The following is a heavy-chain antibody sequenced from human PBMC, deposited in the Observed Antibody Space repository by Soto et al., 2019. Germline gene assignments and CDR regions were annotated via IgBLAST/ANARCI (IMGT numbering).Heavy chain of an antibody. D-gene: IGHD6-13*01. CDR3: ARRGPGTYFDY. V-gene: IGHV3-23*01. Sequence: EVQLLDSGGGLVQPGGSLRLSCAASGFTFSSYAMNWVRQAPGKGLEWVSVISGSGDSTYYADSVKGRFTISRDNSKNTLYLQMNSLRTEDTAVYYCARRGPGTYFDYWAREPWSPSPQ. CDR2: ISGSGDST. J-gene: IGHJ4*02. CDR1: GFTFSSYA.